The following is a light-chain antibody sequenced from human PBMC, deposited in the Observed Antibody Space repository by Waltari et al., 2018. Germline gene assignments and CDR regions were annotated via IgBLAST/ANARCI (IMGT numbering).Light chain of an antibody. CDR1: SSDVGAYNY. J-gene: IGLJ2*01. V-gene: IGLV2-14*03. CDR2: DVI. Sequence: QSALTQPASVSGSPGQSITISCTGTSSDVGAYNYVSWYQKTPGKAPKPMIFDVINRPAGVSNRFSGSKSGNTASLTISGLQAEDEADYYCSSYISSSTLELFGGGTSLTVL. CDR3: SSYISSSTLEL.